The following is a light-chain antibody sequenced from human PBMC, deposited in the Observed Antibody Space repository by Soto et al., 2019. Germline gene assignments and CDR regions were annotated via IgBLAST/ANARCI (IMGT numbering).Light chain of an antibody. CDR1: QSVSSSY. CDR3: QQYGSSPWT. Sequence: EIVLTQSPGTLSLSPGERATLSCRASQSVSSSYLAWYQQKPGQAPRPLIYGASSRAIGIPDRFSGSGSGTDFTINISRLEPEDFEVYYCQQYGSSPWTFGQGTKVEIK. V-gene: IGKV3-20*01. CDR2: GAS. J-gene: IGKJ1*01.